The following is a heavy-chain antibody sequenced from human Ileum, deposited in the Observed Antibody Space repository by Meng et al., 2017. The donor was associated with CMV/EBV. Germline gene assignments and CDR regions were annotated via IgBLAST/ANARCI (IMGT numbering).Heavy chain of an antibody. Sequence: CTMYGVTFRDDYMTGGRQAQGKGVEWIGLSRSEGGHETYAATVKGRFIISRDDSRNTVYLHMNSLKAEDTAVYFCAWMNTVTSVGQWGQGTLVTVSS. CDR3: AWMNTVTSVGQ. D-gene: IGHD4-17*01. CDR2: SRSEGGHET. V-gene: IGHV3-15*01. CDR1: GVTFRDDY. J-gene: IGHJ4*02.